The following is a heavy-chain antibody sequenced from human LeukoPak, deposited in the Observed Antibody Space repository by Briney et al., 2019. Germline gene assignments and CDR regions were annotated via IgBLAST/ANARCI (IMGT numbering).Heavy chain of an antibody. D-gene: IGHD2/OR15-2a*01. Sequence: GGSLRLSCAASGFTFSSYSMNWVRQAPGKGLEWVSSISSSTTYIYYADSVKGRFTISRDNAKNSLYLQMNSLRAEDTAVYYCARDFLGAFDIWGQGTMVTVSS. V-gene: IGHV3-21*06. J-gene: IGHJ3*02. CDR2: ISSSTTYI. CDR3: ARDFLGAFDI. CDR1: GFTFSSYS.